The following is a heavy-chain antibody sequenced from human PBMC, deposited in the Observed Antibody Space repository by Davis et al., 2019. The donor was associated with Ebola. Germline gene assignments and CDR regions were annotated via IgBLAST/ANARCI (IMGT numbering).Heavy chain of an antibody. V-gene: IGHV3-30*04. CDR3: TDYYYYGMDV. CDR2: ISYDGSNK. Sequence: PGGSLRLSCAASRFTFSSYAMHWVRQAPGKGLEWVAVISYDGSNKYYADSVKGRFTISRDNSKNTLYLQMNSLRAEDTAVYYCTDYYYYGMDVWGQGTTVTVSS. J-gene: IGHJ6*02. CDR1: RFTFSSYA.